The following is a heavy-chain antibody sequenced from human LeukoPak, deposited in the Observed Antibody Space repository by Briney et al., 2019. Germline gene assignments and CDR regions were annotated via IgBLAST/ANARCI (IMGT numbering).Heavy chain of an antibody. V-gene: IGHV3-21*01. Sequence: GGSLRLSCAASGFTFSSYSMNWVRQAPGKGLEWVSSISSSSSYIYYADSVKGRFTISRDNAKNSLYLQMNSLRAEDTAVYYCARRPVGYCSGGSCSHPWGQGTLVTVSS. CDR3: ARRPVGYCSGGSCSHP. D-gene: IGHD2-15*01. J-gene: IGHJ5*02. CDR2: ISSSSSYI. CDR1: GFTFSSYS.